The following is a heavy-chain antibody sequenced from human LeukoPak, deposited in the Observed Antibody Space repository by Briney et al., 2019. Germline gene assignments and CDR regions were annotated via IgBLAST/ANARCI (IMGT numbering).Heavy chain of an antibody. D-gene: IGHD3-10*01. Sequence: GGSLRLSCAASGFTFSDYHMSWIRQAPGKGLEWVSYISSSGSTIYYADSVKGRFTISRDNAKNSLYLQMNSLRAEDTAVYYCARAVRGVNHYFDYWGQGTLVTVSS. CDR2: ISSSGSTI. V-gene: IGHV3-11*01. CDR3: ARAVRGVNHYFDY. CDR1: GFTFSDYH. J-gene: IGHJ4*02.